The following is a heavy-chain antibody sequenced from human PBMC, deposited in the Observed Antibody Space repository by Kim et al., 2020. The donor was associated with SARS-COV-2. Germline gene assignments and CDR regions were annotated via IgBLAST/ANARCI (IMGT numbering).Heavy chain of an antibody. J-gene: IGHJ3*02. D-gene: IGHD3-10*01. CDR3: AELLWFGESRHAFDI. V-gene: IGHV1-69*01. Sequence: QKFQGRVTITADESTSTAYMELSSLRSEDTAVYYCAELLWFGESRHAFDIWGQGTMVTVSS.